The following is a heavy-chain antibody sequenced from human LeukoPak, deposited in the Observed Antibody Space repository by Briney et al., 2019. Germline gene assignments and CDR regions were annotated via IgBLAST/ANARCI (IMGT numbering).Heavy chain of an antibody. CDR3: ARGPLYCGGDRPTRWFDP. V-gene: IGHV1-8*01. CDR2: MNPNSGNT. CDR1: GYTFTSND. Sequence: ASVKVSCKASGYTFTSNDINWVRQATGQGLEWMGWMNPNSGNTGYAQKFQGRVTITRNTSISTAYMELSSLRSGDTAVYYCARGPLYCGGDRPTRWFDPWGQGTLVTVSS. J-gene: IGHJ5*02. D-gene: IGHD2-21*02.